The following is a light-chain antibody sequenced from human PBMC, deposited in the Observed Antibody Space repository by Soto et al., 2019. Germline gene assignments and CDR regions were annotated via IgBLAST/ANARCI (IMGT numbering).Light chain of an antibody. V-gene: IGKV1-5*03. CDR2: KAS. Sequence: DIQMTQSPSTLSASVGDRVTITCRASQSISSWLAWYQQKPGKAPKLLIYKASSLESGVPSRFSGSGSGTESTLTISSLQPDDFATYYCHQYNSYSPYTFGQGTKLEIK. CDR1: QSISSW. CDR3: HQYNSYSPYT. J-gene: IGKJ2*01.